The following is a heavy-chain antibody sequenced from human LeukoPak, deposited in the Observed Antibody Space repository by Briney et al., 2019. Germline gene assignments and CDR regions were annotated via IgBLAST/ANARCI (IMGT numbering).Heavy chain of an antibody. V-gene: IGHV3-30*03. CDR3: ARDEEMITTYYFDY. J-gene: IGHJ4*02. D-gene: IGHD3-16*01. CDR2: ISYDGSNK. Sequence: PGGSLRLSCAASGFTFSSYGMHWVRQAPGKGLEWVAIISYDGSNKYYADSVKGRFTISRDNSKNTLYLQMNSLRAEDTAVYYCARDEEMITTYYFDYWGQGTLVTVSS. CDR1: GFTFSSYG.